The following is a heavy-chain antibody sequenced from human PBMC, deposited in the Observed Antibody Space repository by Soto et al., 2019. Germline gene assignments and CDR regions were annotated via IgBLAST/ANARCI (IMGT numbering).Heavy chain of an antibody. CDR2: IIPIFGTA. J-gene: IGHJ6*02. CDR1: GGTFSSYA. D-gene: IGHD4-17*01. Sequence: ASVKVSCKASGGTFSSYAISWVRQAPGQGLEWMGGIIPIFGTANYAQKFQGRVTITADESTSTAYMELSSLRSEDTAVYYCASGTVTNYYYGMDVWGQGATVTVSS. V-gene: IGHV1-69*13. CDR3: ASGTVTNYYYGMDV.